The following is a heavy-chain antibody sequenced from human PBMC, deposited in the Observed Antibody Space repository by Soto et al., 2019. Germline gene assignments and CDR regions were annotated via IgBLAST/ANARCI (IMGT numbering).Heavy chain of an antibody. Sequence: QVQLVQSGAEVKKPGSSVKVSCTASGGTFSSYAISWVRQAPGQGLEWMGGIIPIFGTANYAQKFQGRVTITADKSTSTAYMELSRLRSEDTAVYYCASGELRQKSYYYGIDVWGQGTTVNVSS. J-gene: IGHJ6*02. CDR1: GGTFSSYA. CDR2: IIPIFGTA. D-gene: IGHD1-7*01. V-gene: IGHV1-69*06. CDR3: ASGELRQKSYYYGIDV.